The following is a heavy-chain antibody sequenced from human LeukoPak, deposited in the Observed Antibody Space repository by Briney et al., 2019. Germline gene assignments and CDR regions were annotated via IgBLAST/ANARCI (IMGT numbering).Heavy chain of an antibody. D-gene: IGHD3-22*01. CDR3: ARAIVGGFFDY. Sequence: GSLRLSCAASGFTFSSYALIWVRQAPGKGLEWIGYIYYSGSTNYNPSLKSRVTISVDTSKNQFFLKLSSMTAADTAIYYCARAIVGGFFDYWGQGALVTVSS. CDR1: GFTFSSYA. CDR2: IYYSGST. J-gene: IGHJ4*02. V-gene: IGHV4-59*01.